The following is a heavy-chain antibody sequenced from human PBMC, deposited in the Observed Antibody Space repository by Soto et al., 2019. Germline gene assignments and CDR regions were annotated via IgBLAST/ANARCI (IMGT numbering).Heavy chain of an antibody. J-gene: IGHJ4*02. V-gene: IGHV4-4*07. D-gene: IGHD3-22*01. CDR1: GGSINNYY. CDR2: IYNNGDT. Sequence: SETLSLTCTVSGGSINNYYWSCIRQPAGKGLEWIGRIYNNGDTNYNPSLKSRLTMSVDTSKTQFSLTLTSVTAADTAVYYCARNEYDTSGYDHWGQGILVTVSS. CDR3: ARNEYDTSGYDH.